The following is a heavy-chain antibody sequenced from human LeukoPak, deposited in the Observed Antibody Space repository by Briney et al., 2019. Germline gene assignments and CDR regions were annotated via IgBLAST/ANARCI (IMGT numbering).Heavy chain of an antibody. CDR3: ARVVAAAAWLDP. CDR1: GASITTYN. CDR2: IYYSGST. J-gene: IGHJ5*02. V-gene: IGHV4-59*01. Sequence: SETLSLTCTVSGASITTYNWAWIRQPPGKGLEWIGYIYYSGSTKYNPSLKSRVTISVDTSKKQFSLKVSYVTAADTALYYCARVVAAAAWLDPWGQGILVTVSP. D-gene: IGHD6-13*01.